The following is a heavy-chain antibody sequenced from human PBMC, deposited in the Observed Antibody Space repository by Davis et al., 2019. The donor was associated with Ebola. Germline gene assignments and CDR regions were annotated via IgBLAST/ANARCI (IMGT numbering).Heavy chain of an antibody. D-gene: IGHD3-22*01. J-gene: IGHJ4*02. CDR2: ISSSGGST. CDR1: EFTFSSYT. V-gene: IGHV3-23*01. CDR3: ARVRWTSGYYFDY. Sequence: GESLKISCAASEFTFSSYTMGWVRQAPGKGLEWVSGISSSGGSTYYADSVKGRFTLSRDNSKNTLYLQMNSLRAEDTAVYYCARVRWTSGYYFDYWGQGTLVTVSS.